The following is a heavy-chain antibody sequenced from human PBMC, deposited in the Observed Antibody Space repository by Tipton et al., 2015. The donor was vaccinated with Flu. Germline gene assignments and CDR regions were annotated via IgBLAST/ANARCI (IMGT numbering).Heavy chain of an antibody. CDR3: SPV. D-gene: IGHD2-15*01. V-gene: IGHV3-23*01. Sequence: SLRLSCVGSGFIFSNFAMTWVCQAPGKGLEWVADIGGTGDATSYAESVRGRFTVSRDNSQNTLYLEMNNLKIDDTAVYYCSPVGGLGTLVTVSS. J-gene: IGHJ4*02. CDR2: IGGTGDAT. CDR1: GFIFSNFA.